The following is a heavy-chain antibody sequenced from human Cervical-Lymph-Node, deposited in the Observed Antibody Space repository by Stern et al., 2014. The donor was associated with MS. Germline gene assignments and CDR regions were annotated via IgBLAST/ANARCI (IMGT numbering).Heavy chain of an antibody. D-gene: IGHD3/OR15-3a*01. CDR1: GFTFGGYA. CDR2: VTWKSGST. J-gene: IGHJ4*02. Sequence: VQLVESGGDLVKPGGSLRLSCAVSGFTFGGYAMHWVRQAPGKGLEWGLGVTWKSGSTGYADIVQGRITLTRDNANNTPHSPLDSLRAEDTALYYCTKASSVGLWSDFEYWGQGTLVTVSS. V-gene: IGHV3-9*01. CDR3: TKASSVGLWSDFEY.